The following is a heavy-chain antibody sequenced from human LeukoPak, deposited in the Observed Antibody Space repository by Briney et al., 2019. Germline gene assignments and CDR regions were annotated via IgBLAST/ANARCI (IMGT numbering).Heavy chain of an antibody. V-gene: IGHV3-23*01. D-gene: IGHD3-9*01. CDR1: GFTFSSYA. Sequence: GGSLRLSCAASGFTFSSYAMSWVRQAPGKGLEWVSAISGSGGSTYYADSVKGRFTSSRDNSKNTLYLQMNSLRAEDTAVYYCAKDGGEYYDILTGYYPRLYYMDVWGKGTTVTISS. CDR3: AKDGGEYYDILTGYYPRLYYMDV. CDR2: ISGSGGST. J-gene: IGHJ6*03.